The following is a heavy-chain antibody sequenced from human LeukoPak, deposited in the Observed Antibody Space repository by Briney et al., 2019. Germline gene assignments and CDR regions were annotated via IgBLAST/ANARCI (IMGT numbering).Heavy chain of an antibody. Sequence: PGGSLRLSCEASGFTVSSFEINWVRQAPGKGLEWVSSITSSSIYIYYADSVKGRFTISRDNAKNSLYLQMNSLRAEDTAIYYCARATSGIRDGYNWHFDYWGQGTLVTVSS. J-gene: IGHJ4*02. CDR1: GFTVSSFE. CDR2: ITSSSIYI. CDR3: ARATSGIRDGYNWHFDY. D-gene: IGHD5-24*01. V-gene: IGHV3-21*01.